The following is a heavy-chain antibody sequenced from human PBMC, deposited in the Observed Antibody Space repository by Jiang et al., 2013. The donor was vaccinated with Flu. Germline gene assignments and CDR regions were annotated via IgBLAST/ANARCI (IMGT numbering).Heavy chain of an antibody. Sequence: GAEVKKPGASVKVSCKASGYTFTSYYMHWVRQAPGQGLEWMGIINPSGGSTSYAQKFQGRVTMTRDTSTSTVYMELSSLRSEDTAVYYCARAKSGGILRFLEWSYPSNVGGMDVWGQGTTVTVSS. CDR3: ARAKSGGILRFLEWSYPSNVGGMDV. CDR1: GYTFTSYY. D-gene: IGHD3-3*01. CDR2: INPSGGST. V-gene: IGHV1-46*01. J-gene: IGHJ6*02.